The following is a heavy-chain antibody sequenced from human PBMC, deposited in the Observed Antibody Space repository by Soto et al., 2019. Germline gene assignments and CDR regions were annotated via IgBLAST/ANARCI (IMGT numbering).Heavy chain of an antibody. D-gene: IGHD2-8*01. CDR1: GGSISSYY. J-gene: IGHJ5*02. CDR3: ARYNIVLMVYASWFDP. V-gene: IGHV4-59*01. Sequence: SETLSLTCTVSGGSISSYYWSWIRQPPGKGLEWIGYIYYSGSTNYNPSLKSRVTISVDTSKNQFSLKLSSVTAADTAVYYCARYNIVLMVYASWFDPWGQGTLVTVSS. CDR2: IYYSGST.